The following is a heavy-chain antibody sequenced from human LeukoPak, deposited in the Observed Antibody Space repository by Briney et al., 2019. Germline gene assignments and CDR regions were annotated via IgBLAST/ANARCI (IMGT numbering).Heavy chain of an antibody. D-gene: IGHD3-10*01. CDR3: AAITMVRGAPGY. Sequence: SETLSLTCTVSGGSISSYYWNWIRQPPGKGLEWIGYIYYSGSTNYNPSLKSRITISVDTSKNQFSLNLSSVTAADTAVYYCAAITMVRGAPGYWGQGTLVIVSS. CDR1: GGSISSYY. CDR2: IYYSGST. V-gene: IGHV4-59*08. J-gene: IGHJ4*02.